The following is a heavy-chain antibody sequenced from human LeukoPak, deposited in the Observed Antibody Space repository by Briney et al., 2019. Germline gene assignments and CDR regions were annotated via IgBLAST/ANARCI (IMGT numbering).Heavy chain of an antibody. D-gene: IGHD4-23*01. CDR2: INTDGSST. J-gene: IGHJ3*02. CDR3: AKGRAGGNFAFDI. CDR1: GFTFSSYW. V-gene: IGHV3-74*01. Sequence: GGSLRLSCAASGFTFSSYWMHWVRQAPGKGLVWVSRINTDGSSTSYADSVKGRFTISRDNAKNTLYLQMNSLRAEDTAVYYCAKGRAGGNFAFDIWGQGTMVTVSS.